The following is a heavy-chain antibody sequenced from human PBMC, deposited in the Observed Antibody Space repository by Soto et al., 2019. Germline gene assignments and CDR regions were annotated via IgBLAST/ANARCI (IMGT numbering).Heavy chain of an antibody. CDR2: ISPMFGAA. CDR1: GGTFNTYA. Sequence: QVQLVQSGAEMKKPGSSVKVSCQSSGGTFNTYAMNWVRQAPGQGPEWMGDISPMFGAANYAPKFQGRVTITADESTGTSYMQLSSVTSKDTALYFCAREVQVHTPAFVYWGQGTLVTVSS. CDR3: AREVQVHTPAFVY. J-gene: IGHJ4*02. V-gene: IGHV1-69*19. D-gene: IGHD3-10*01.